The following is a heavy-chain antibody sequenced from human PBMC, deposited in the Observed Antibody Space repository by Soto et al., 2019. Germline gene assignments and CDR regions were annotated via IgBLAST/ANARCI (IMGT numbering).Heavy chain of an antibody. CDR3: AREDAARIERWFDA. J-gene: IGHJ5*02. CDR2: IYSSGST. V-gene: IGHV4-31*11. Sequence: QVQLQESGPRLVKPSQTLSLSCAVSGGSIISASYSCNWIRQSPGRGLEWIGHIYSSGSTYYNPSLKGRVSISVDTSNNQFSLKLTSVTAADTAVYFCAREDAARIERWFDAWGQVILVTVSS. D-gene: IGHD6-6*01. CDR1: GGSIISASYS.